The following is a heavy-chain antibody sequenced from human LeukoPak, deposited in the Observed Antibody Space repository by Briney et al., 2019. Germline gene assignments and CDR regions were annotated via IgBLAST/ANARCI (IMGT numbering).Heavy chain of an antibody. CDR1: GVSFSGYY. CDR3: ARTWIEHYYDSSGYSYYFDY. J-gene: IGHJ4*02. Sequence: SETLSLTCAVYGVSFSGYYWSWIRQPPGKGLEWIGEINHSGSTNYNPSLKSRVTISVDTSKNQFSLKLSSVTAADTAVYYCARTWIEHYYDSSGYSYYFDYWGQGTLVTVSS. D-gene: IGHD3-22*01. V-gene: IGHV4-34*01. CDR2: INHSGST.